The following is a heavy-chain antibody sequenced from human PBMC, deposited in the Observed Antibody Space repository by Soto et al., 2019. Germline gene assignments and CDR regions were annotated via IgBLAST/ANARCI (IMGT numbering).Heavy chain of an antibody. CDR1: GSAVSSGSYY. J-gene: IGHJ5*02. V-gene: IGHV4-61*01. CDR3: ARGRYYDSSGYYHGNWFDP. CDR2: IYYSGST. D-gene: IGHD3-22*01. Sequence: PSETLSLTCTVSGSAVSSGSYYWSWIRQPPGKGREWIGYIYYSGSTNYNPSLKSRVTISVDTSKDQFSLKPSSVTAADTAVYYCARGRYYDSSGYYHGNWFDPWGQGTLVTVSS.